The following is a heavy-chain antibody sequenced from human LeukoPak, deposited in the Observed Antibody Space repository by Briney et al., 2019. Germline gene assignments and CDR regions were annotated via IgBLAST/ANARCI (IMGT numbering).Heavy chain of an antibody. D-gene: IGHD3-22*01. CDR3: ARGPNHYYDSSGYLIYYYMDV. J-gene: IGHJ6*03. Sequence: SETLSLTCTVSGGSISSYYWSWIRQPAGKGLEWIGRIYTSGSTNYNPSLKSRVTMPVDTSKNQFSLKLSSVTAADTAVYYCARGPNHYYDSSGYLIYYYMDVWGKGTTVTVSS. V-gene: IGHV4-4*07. CDR2: IYTSGST. CDR1: GGSISSYY.